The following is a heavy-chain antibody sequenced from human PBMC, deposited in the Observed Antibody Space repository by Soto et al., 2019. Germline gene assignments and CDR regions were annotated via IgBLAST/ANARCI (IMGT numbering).Heavy chain of an antibody. CDR2: IFSNDEK. Sequence: SGPTLVNPTETLTLTCTVSGFSLSNARMGVSWIRQPPGKALEWLAHIFSNDEKSYSTSLKSRLTISKDTSKSQVVLTMTNMGPVDTATYYCARIRDYDARLYYYSGMDVWGQGTTVTVSS. CDR3: ARIRDYDARLYYYSGMDV. J-gene: IGHJ6*02. V-gene: IGHV2-26*01. D-gene: IGHD4-17*01. CDR1: GFSLSNARMG.